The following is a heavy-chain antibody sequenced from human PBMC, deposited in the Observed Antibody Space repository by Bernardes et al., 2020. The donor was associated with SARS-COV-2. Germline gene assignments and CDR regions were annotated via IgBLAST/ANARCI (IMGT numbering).Heavy chain of an antibody. V-gene: IGHV1-24*01. CDR3: AAYGAGSFHLYYFDH. CDR2: FDPVKGLT. D-gene: IGHD3-10*01. CDR1: GSTLTGLS. Sequence: ASVKVSCKVSGSTLTGLSMNWVRHPPGKGLEWMGGFDPVKGLTVYAQKFQGRVSMTEEKSTDTAYMELSSLRSEDTAVYYCAAYGAGSFHLYYFDHWGQGTLVRVSA. J-gene: IGHJ4*02.